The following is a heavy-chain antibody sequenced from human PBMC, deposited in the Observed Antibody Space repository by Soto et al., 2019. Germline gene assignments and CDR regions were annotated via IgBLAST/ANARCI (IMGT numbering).Heavy chain of an antibody. CDR1: DGSISSGCYY. CDR3: ARERPDGARLDP. V-gene: IGHV4-30-4*08. Sequence: SETLPLTCTVADGSISSGCYYWSWIRQPPGKGLEWIGYIYYSGSTYYNPSLKNRVTISVDTSKNQFSLKLSSVTAADTAVYYCARERPDGARLDPWGQGTLVTVSS. CDR2: IYYSGST. J-gene: IGHJ5*02. D-gene: IGHD6-6*01.